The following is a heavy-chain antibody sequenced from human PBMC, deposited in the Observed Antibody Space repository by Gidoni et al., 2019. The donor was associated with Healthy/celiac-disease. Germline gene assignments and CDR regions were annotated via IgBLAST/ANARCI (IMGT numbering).Heavy chain of an antibody. Sequence: QLQLQESGPGLVKPSETLSLTCTVSVGSISSSSYYWGWIRQPPGKGLEWIGSIYYSGSTYDNPSLKSRVTISVDTSKNQFSLKLSSVTAADTAVYYCARQTGTIDYWGQGTLVTVSS. V-gene: IGHV4-39*01. CDR2: IYYSGST. J-gene: IGHJ4*02. D-gene: IGHD1-7*01. CDR1: VGSISSSSYY. CDR3: ARQTGTIDY.